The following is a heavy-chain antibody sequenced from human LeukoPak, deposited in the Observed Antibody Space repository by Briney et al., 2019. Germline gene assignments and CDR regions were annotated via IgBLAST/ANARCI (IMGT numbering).Heavy chain of an antibody. V-gene: IGHV1-24*01. D-gene: IGHD3-10*01. Sequence: ASVKVSCKVSGYTLTELSMHWVRQAPGKGLEWMGGFDPEDGETIYAQKFQGRVTMTEDTSTDTAYMELSSLRSEDTAVYYCATGLWFGELSPFDYWGQGTLVTVSS. CDR2: FDPEDGET. CDR3: ATGLWFGELSPFDY. CDR1: GYTLTELS. J-gene: IGHJ4*02.